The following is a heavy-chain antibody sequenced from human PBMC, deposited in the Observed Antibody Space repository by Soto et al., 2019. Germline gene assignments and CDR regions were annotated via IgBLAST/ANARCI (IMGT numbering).Heavy chain of an antibody. J-gene: IGHJ6*03. CDR1: GFTFSSYV. Sequence: EVQLLESGGGLVQPGGSLRLSCAASGFTFSSYVMSWVRQAPGKGLEWVSAISGSGGSTYYADSVKGRFTISRDNSKNTLYLQMNSLRAEDTAVYYCAKDGYCSGGSCSSYYYYYMDVWGKGTTVTVSS. CDR3: AKDGYCSGGSCSSYYYYYMDV. CDR2: ISGSGGST. D-gene: IGHD2-15*01. V-gene: IGHV3-23*01.